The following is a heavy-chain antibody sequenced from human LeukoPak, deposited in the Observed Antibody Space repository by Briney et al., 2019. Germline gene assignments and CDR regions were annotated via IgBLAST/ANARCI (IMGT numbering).Heavy chain of an antibody. CDR2: ISHDGGNK. D-gene: IGHD5-24*01. V-gene: IGHV3-30*18. J-gene: IGHJ6*02. CDR1: GFTFYSYG. Sequence: GGSLRLSCAACGFTFYSYGIHWVRQAPGKGLQWVAVISHDGGNKYYADSVKGRFTISRDNSKNTLYLQMNSLRAEDTAVYYCTKDVYLHLDYYGMDVWGQGTAVTVSS. CDR3: TKDVYLHLDYYGMDV.